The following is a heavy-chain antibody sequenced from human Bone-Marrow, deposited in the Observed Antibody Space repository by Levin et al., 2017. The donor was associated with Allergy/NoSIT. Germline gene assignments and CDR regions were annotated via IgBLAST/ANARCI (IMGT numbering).Heavy chain of an antibody. V-gene: IGHV3-30-3*01. CDR2: ISYDGSNK. D-gene: IGHD6-13*01. CDR1: GFTFSSYA. CDR3: ARVSSLYYYYYYGMDV. Sequence: PGESLKISCAASGFTFSSYAMHWVRQAPGKGLEWVAVISYDGSNKYYADSVKGRFTISRDNSKNTLYLQMNSLRAEDTAVYYCARVSSLYYYYYYGMDVWGQGTTVTVSS. J-gene: IGHJ6*02.